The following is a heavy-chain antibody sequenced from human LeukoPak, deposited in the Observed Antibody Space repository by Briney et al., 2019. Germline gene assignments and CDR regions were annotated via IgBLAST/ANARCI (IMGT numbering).Heavy chain of an antibody. J-gene: IGHJ4*02. D-gene: IGHD1-26*01. V-gene: IGHV3-7*01. CDR3: ARVQSGSMMYYFNY. Sequence: PGGSLRLSCAASGFTFTNCSMNWVRQAPGKGLEWVANMKVDGSDIHYVDSVKGRFTISRDNAKNSLYLQMNSLRAEDTAVYYCARVQSGSMMYYFNYWGQGTLVTVSS. CDR1: GFTFTNCS. CDR2: MKVDGSDI.